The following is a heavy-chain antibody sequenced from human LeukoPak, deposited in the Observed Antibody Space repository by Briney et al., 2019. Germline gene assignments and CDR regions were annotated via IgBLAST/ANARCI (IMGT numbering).Heavy chain of an antibody. D-gene: IGHD2-21*02. CDR3: AGNIVVVTAIPSYYYYYYMDV. Sequence: SVKVSCKASGCTFSSYAIRWVRQATGQGLEWMGGIIPIFGTANYAQKFQGRVTITEDKSTSTAYMELSSLRSEDTAMYYCAGNIVVVTAIPSYYYYYYMDVWGKGTTVTVSS. CDR2: IIPIFGTA. CDR1: GCTFSSYA. V-gene: IGHV1-69*06. J-gene: IGHJ6*03.